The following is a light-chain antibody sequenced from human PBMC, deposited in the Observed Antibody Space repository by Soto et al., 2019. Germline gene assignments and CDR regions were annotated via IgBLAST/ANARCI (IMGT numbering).Light chain of an antibody. CDR1: SSNIGAVYD. CDR3: LSYDSSLSGFL. Sequence: QSVLTQPPSVSGAPGQRVTISCTGSSSNIGAVYDVHWYQHLPGTAPKLLIYGSTNRPSGVPDRFSGSKSGSSASLAITGLRAEDEADYYCLSYDSSLSGFLFGSGTKVTVL. CDR2: GST. J-gene: IGLJ1*01. V-gene: IGLV1-40*01.